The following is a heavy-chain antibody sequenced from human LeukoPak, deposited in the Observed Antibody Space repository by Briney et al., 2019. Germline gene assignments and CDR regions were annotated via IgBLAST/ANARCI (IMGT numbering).Heavy chain of an antibody. V-gene: IGHV1-18*01. Sequence: ASVTVSCKASGYTFTIYGISWVRHAPGQGLEWMGWISAYNGNTNYAQKLQGRVTMTTDTSTSTAYMELRSLRSDDTAVYYCARDNKWEPIDYWGQGTLVTVSS. CDR2: ISAYNGNT. CDR1: GYTFTIYG. CDR3: ARDNKWEPIDY. J-gene: IGHJ4*02. D-gene: IGHD1-26*01.